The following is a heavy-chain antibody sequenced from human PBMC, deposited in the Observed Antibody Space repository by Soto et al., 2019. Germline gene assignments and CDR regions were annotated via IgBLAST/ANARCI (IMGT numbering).Heavy chain of an antibody. Sequence: GGSLRLSCAASGFTVSSNYMSWVRQAPGKGLEWVSVIYSGGSTYYADSVKGRFTISRDNSKNTLYLQMNSLRAEDTAVYYCARDRSGWHGPGSYYYGMDVWGQGTTVTVSS. CDR2: IYSGGST. V-gene: IGHV3-53*01. J-gene: IGHJ6*02. CDR3: ARDRSGWHGPGSYYYGMDV. CDR1: GFTVSSNY. D-gene: IGHD6-19*01.